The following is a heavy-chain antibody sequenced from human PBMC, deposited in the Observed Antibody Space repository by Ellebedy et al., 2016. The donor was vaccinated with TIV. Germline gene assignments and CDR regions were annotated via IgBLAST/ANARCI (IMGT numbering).Heavy chain of an antibody. D-gene: IGHD2-2*01. CDR3: AKGTLSVPAADDY. J-gene: IGHJ4*02. CDR1: GFTFSGVA. CDR2: IRSFDDST. Sequence: GGSLRLSXAASGFTFSGVAMTWVRQAPGKGLQWVSSIRSFDDSTYYADSVKGRFTISRDNSKNTLYLQMNRLREEDTAVYYCAKGTLSVPAADDYWGQGTLVTVSS. V-gene: IGHV3-23*01.